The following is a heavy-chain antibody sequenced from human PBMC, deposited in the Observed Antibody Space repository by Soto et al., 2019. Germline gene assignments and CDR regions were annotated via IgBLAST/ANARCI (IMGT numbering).Heavy chain of an antibody. CDR2: INPSGGST. J-gene: IGHJ3*02. CDR3: ARDFSLSSSPSSDAFDI. D-gene: IGHD6-6*01. CDR1: GYTFTSYY. V-gene: IGHV1-46*01. Sequence: HPGASVKVSCKASGYTFTSYYMHWVRQAPGQGLEWMGIINPSGGSTSYAQKFQGRVTMTRDTSTSIVYMELSSLRSEDTAVYFCARDFSLSSSPSSDAFDIWGQGTMVTVSS.